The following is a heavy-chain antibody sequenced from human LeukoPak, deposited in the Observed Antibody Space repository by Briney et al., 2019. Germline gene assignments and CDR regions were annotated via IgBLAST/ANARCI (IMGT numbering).Heavy chain of an antibody. CDR3: ARDSTPLYYYYYYMDV. D-gene: IGHD2-15*01. CDR1: GYTFTSSG. V-gene: IGHV1-18*01. Sequence: ASVKVSCKASGYTFTSSGISWVRQAPGQGLEWMGWISAYNGNTNYAQKLQGRVTMTTDTSTSTAYMELRSLRSDDTAVYYSARDSTPLYYYYYYMDVWGKGTTVTVSS. J-gene: IGHJ6*03. CDR2: ISAYNGNT.